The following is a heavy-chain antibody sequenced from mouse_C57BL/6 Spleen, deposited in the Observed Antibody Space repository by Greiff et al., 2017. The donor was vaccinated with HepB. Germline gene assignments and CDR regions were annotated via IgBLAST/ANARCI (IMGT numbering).Heavy chain of an antibody. Sequence: EVQLQESEGGLVQPGSSMKLSCTASGFTFSDYYMAWVRQVPEKGLEWVANINYDGSSTYYLDSLKSRFIISRDNAKNILYLQMSSLKSEDTATYYCARASGDWYFDVWGTGTTVTVSS. D-gene: IGHD6-1*01. CDR2: INYDGSST. CDR3: ARASGDWYFDV. V-gene: IGHV5-16*01. J-gene: IGHJ1*03. CDR1: GFTFSDYY.